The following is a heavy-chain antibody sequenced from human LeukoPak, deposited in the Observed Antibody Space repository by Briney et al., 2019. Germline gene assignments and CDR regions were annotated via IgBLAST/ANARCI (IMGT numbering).Heavy chain of an antibody. CDR3: ARGRGYYDSSGPGY. CDR1: GYTFTSYG. Sequence: VASVKVPCKASGYTFTSYGISWVRQAPGQGLEWMGWISAYNGNTNYAQKLQGRVTMTTDTSTSTAYMELRSLRSDDTAVYYCARGRGYYDSSGPGYWGQGTLVTVSS. CDR2: ISAYNGNT. V-gene: IGHV1-18*01. D-gene: IGHD3-22*01. J-gene: IGHJ4*02.